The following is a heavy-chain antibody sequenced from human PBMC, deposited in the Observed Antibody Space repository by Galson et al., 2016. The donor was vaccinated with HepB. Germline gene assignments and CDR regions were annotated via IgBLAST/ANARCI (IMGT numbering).Heavy chain of an antibody. D-gene: IGHD7-27*01. V-gene: IGHV4-59*01. CDR2: IYYNGVT. Sequence: SETLSLTCTVSGGSISSYYWIWIRQSPGRGLECIGYIYYNGVTSYNPSLKSRVTISVDTSKNQFSLKLSSVTAADTAVYYWAGYRGVLGNDYWGQGTLVTVSS. CDR1: GGSISSYY. J-gene: IGHJ4*02. CDR3: AGYRGVLGNDY.